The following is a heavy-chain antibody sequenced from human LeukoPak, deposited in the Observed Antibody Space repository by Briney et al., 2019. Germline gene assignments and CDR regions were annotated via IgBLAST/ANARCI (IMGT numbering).Heavy chain of an antibody. Sequence: PGGSLRLSCAASGFTFSSYEMNWVRQAPGKGLEWVSYISSSGSTIYYADSVKGRFTISRDNAKNSLYLQMNSLRAEDSAVYYCARGPGGYDLAGYYYYYMDVWGKGTTVTVSS. V-gene: IGHV3-48*03. J-gene: IGHJ6*03. D-gene: IGHD5-12*01. CDR3: ARGPGGYDLAGYYYYYMDV. CDR1: GFTFSSYE. CDR2: ISSSGSTI.